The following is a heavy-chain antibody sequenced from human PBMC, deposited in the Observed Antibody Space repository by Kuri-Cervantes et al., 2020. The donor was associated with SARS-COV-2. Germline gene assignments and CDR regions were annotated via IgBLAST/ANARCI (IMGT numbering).Heavy chain of an antibody. CDR3: ARGAYYYGMDV. J-gene: IGHJ6*02. Sequence: GGSLRLSCAASGFTFSSYSMNWVRQAPGKGLEWVSSISSSSSYIYYADSVKGRFTISRDNSKNTLYLQMNSLRAEDTAVYYCARGAYYYGMDVWGQGTTVTVSS. CDR2: ISSSSSYI. V-gene: IGHV3-21*01. CDR1: GFTFSSYS.